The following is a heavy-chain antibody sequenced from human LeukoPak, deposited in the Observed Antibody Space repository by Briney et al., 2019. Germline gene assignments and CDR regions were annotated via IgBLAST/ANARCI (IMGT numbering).Heavy chain of an antibody. V-gene: IGHV3-53*01. CDR2: IYSGGST. Sequence: GGSLRLSCAASGLTVSSNYMSWVRQAPGKGLEWVSVIYSGGSTYYADSVKGRFTISRDNSKNTLYLQMNSLRAEDTAVYYCARSYCSGGSCYSGPFDYWGHGTLVTVSS. J-gene: IGHJ4*01. D-gene: IGHD2-15*01. CDR1: GLTVSSNY. CDR3: ARSYCSGGSCYSGPFDY.